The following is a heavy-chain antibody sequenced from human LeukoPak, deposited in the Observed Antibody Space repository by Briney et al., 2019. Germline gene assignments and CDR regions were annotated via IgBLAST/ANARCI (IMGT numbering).Heavy chain of an antibody. D-gene: IGHD6-13*01. CDR3: ARLFGYSSSWYGKTRGYFDY. CDR1: GGSISSYY. V-gene: IGHV4-59*12. CDR2: IYYSGST. Sequence: SETLSLTCTVSGGSISSYYWSWIRQPPGKGLEWIGYIYYSGSTNYNPSLKSRVTISVDTSKNQFSLKLSSVTAADTAVYYCARLFGYSSSWYGKTRGYFDYWGQGTLVTVSS. J-gene: IGHJ4*02.